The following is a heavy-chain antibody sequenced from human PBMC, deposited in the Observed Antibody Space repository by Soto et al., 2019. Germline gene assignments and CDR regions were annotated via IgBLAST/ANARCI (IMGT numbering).Heavy chain of an antibody. CDR1: GFTFSSYG. Sequence: GGSLRLSCAASGFTFSSYGMHWVRQAPGKGLEWVAVISYDGSNKYYADSVKGRFTISRDNSKNTLYLQMNSLRAEDTAVYYCAKDAALGIAVAVPDFDYWGQGTLVTVPQ. V-gene: IGHV3-30*18. CDR2: ISYDGSNK. J-gene: IGHJ4*02. CDR3: AKDAALGIAVAVPDFDY. D-gene: IGHD6-19*01.